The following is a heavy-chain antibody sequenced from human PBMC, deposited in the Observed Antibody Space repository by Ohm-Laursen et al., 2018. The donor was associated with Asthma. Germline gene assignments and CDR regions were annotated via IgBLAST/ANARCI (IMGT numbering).Heavy chain of an antibody. CDR1: GYTFTSYY. D-gene: IGHD2-8*02. J-gene: IGHJ4*02. CDR2: INPSCGST. CDR3: AKATQTRRYCTGGVCYIPIDY. V-gene: IGHV1-46*01. Sequence: ASVKVSCKASGYTFTSYYMHWVRQAPGQGLEWMGIINPSCGSTSYAQKFQGRVTMTRDTSTSTVYMELSSLRSEDTAVYYCAKATQTRRYCTGGVCYIPIDYWGQGTLVTVSS.